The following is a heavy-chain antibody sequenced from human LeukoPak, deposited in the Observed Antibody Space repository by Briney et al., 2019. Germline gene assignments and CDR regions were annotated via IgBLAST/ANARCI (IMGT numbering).Heavy chain of an antibody. CDR2: IYSGGST. Sequence: PGGSLRLSCAASGFTVSSNYMRWVRQAPGKGLEWVPVIYSGGSTYYADSVKGRFTISRDNSKNTLYLQMNSLRAEDTAVYYCARVYCTNGVCYTGVYYFDYWGQGTLVTVSS. CDR1: GFTVSSNY. J-gene: IGHJ4*02. V-gene: IGHV3-53*01. D-gene: IGHD2-8*01. CDR3: ARVYCTNGVCYTGVYYFDY.